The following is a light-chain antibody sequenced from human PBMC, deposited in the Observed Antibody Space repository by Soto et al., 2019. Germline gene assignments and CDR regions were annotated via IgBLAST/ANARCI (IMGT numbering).Light chain of an antibody. J-gene: IGLJ1*01. CDR2: ANT. Sequence: QSALTQPPSVSGAPGQRVTISCTGSSSNIGAGYDVHWYQQLPGTAPKLLIYANTNRPSGVPDRFSGSKSGTSASLAITGLRAEDEADYYCQSYDSSLSGFYVFGTGTKLTVL. CDR1: SSNIGAGYD. V-gene: IGLV1-40*01. CDR3: QSYDSSLSGFYV.